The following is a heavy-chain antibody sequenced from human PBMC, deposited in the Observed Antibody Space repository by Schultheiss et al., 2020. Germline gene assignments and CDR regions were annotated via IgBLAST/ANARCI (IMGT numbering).Heavy chain of an antibody. D-gene: IGHD5-18*01. CDR2: IYYSGST. CDR3: ARGPDTTTYYYCMDV. V-gene: IGHV4-59*08. J-gene: IGHJ6*03. Sequence: SQTLSLTCTVSGGSISSYYWSLIRQPPGKGLEWIGYIYYSGSTNYNPSLKSRVTISVDTSKNQFSLKLSSVTAADTAVYYCARGPDTTTYYYCMDVWGKGTTVTVYS. CDR1: GGSISSYY.